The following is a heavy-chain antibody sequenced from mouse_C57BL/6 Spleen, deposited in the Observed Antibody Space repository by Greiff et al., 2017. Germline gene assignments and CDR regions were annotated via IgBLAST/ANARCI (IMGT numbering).Heavy chain of an antibody. J-gene: IGHJ3*01. CDR1: GFNIKDDY. CDR3: TTSNYRLAY. D-gene: IGHD2-5*01. V-gene: IGHV14-4*01. CDR2: IDPENGDT. Sequence: VQLQQSGAELVRPGASVKLSCTASGFNIKDDYMHWVKQRPEQGLEWIGWIDPENGDTEYASKFQGKATITADTSSNTAYLQLSSLTSEDTAVYYCTTSNYRLAYWCQGTLVTVSA.